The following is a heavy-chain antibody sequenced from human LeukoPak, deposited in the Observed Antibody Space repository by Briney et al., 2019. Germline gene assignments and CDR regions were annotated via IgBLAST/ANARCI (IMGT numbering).Heavy chain of an antibody. J-gene: IGHJ4*02. CDR3: AKGSLEMATVDFEF. Sequence: GGSLRLSCAASGFDFGNYAMHWVRQAPGKGLQCVSGINWSSKMVAYAASVKGRFTISRDNAKNFLYLHMNSLTSEDTAFYFCAKGSLEMATVDFEFWGQGTLVTVPS. CDR1: GFDFGNYA. CDR2: INWSSKMV. D-gene: IGHD5-24*01. V-gene: IGHV3-9*01.